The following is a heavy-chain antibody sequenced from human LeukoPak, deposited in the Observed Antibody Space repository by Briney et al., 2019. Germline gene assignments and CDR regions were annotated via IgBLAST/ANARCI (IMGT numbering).Heavy chain of an antibody. CDR1: GFIVSSNY. V-gene: IGHV3-53*01. J-gene: IGHJ4*02. Sequence: GGSLRLSCAASGFIVSSNYMSWVRQAPGRGLEWVSVIYSGGSTYYADSVKGRFTISRDNSKNALYLQMNSLRVEDTAAYYCARDRRYFDYWGQGTLVTVSS. CDR2: IYSGGST. CDR3: ARDRRYFDY.